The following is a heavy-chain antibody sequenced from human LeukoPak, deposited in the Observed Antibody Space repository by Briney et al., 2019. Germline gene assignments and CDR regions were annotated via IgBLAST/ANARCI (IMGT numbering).Heavy chain of an antibody. D-gene: IGHD5-12*01. Sequence: ASVKVSCKASGYTFTDYYIHWVRQAPGQGLEWMGWINPNSGGTSYAQKFQGRFTMTRDTSISTAYMDLSRLRSDDTAVYYCARETGYSGYDRWFDPWGQGTLVTVSS. J-gene: IGHJ5*02. V-gene: IGHV1-2*02. CDR1: GYTFTDYY. CDR3: ARETGYSGYDRWFDP. CDR2: INPNSGGT.